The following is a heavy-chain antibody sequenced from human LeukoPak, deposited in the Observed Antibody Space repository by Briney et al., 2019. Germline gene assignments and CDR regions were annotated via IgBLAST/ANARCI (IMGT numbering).Heavy chain of an antibody. Sequence: SVKVSCKASGGTFSSYAISWVRQAPGQGLEWMGGIIPIFGTANYAQKFQGRVTITADESTSTAYMELSSLRSEDTAVYYCATVSPHEESTPFDYWGQGTLVTVSS. D-gene: IGHD2-8*01. CDR1: GGTFSSYA. CDR3: ATVSPHEESTPFDY. V-gene: IGHV1-69*13. J-gene: IGHJ4*02. CDR2: IIPIFGTA.